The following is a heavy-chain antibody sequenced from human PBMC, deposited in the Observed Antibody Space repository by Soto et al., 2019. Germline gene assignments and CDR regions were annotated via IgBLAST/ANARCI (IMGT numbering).Heavy chain of an antibody. CDR1: GVSISSSNW. J-gene: IGHJ4*02. CDR2: IYHSGST. D-gene: IGHD6-13*01. V-gene: IGHV4-4*02. CDR3: ASMRTEAAAVYYFDY. Sequence: SETLSLTCAVSGVSISSSNWWSWVRQPPGKGLEWIGEIYHSGSTNYNPSLKSRVTISVDKSKNQFSLKLSSVTAADTAVYYCASMRTEAAAVYYFDYWGQGTLVTVSS.